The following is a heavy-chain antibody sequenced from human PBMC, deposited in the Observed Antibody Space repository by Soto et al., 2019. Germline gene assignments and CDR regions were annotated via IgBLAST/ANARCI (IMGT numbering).Heavy chain of an antibody. CDR2: IYHSGST. CDR3: AGGAVAGTSPAY. Sequence: QVQLQESGPGLVKPSGTLSLTCAVSSGSMTSSNWWSWVRQPPGKGLEWIGEIYHSGSTNYNPSLKSRVTISVDKSKNVFSLKLSSVTAADTAMYYCAGGAVAGTSPAYWGQGTLVTVSS. V-gene: IGHV4-4*02. CDR1: SGSMTSSNW. J-gene: IGHJ4*02. D-gene: IGHD6-19*01.